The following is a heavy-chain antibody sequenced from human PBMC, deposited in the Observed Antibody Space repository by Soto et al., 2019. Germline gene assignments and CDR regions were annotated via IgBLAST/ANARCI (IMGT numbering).Heavy chain of an antibody. CDR1: GFTFSSYW. D-gene: IGHD2-2*01. CDR3: ARDYCSSTSCYEEEYNWFDP. CDR2: INSDGSST. Sequence: GGSLRLSCAASGFTFSSYWMHWVRQAPGKGLVWVSRINSDGSSTSYADSVKGRFTISRDNAKNTLYLQMNSLRAEDTAVYYCARDYCSSTSCYEEEYNWFDPWGQGTLVTVSS. J-gene: IGHJ5*02. V-gene: IGHV3-74*01.